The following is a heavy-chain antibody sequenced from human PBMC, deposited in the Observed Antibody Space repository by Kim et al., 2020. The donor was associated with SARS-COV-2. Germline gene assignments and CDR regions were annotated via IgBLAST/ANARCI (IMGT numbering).Heavy chain of an antibody. D-gene: IGHD3-10*01. J-gene: IGHJ6*02. V-gene: IGHV3-30*04. Sequence: KGRFTIARDNAGNTLYLQMNSLGAEDTAAYYCARPLWFGESEYYGMDVWGQGTTVTVSS. CDR3: ARPLWFGESEYYGMDV.